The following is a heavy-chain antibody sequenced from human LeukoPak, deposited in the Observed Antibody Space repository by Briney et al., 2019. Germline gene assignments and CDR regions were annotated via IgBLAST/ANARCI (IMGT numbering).Heavy chain of an antibody. J-gene: IGHJ5*02. D-gene: IGHD4-11*01. V-gene: IGHV1-2*02. CDR2: INPNSGGT. CDR1: GYTFTGYY. CDR3: ARGRYDYSNLRWFDP. Sequence: AASVKVSCKVSGYTFTGYYMHWVRQAPGQGLEWMGWINPNSGGTNYAQKFQGRVTMTRDTSISTAYMELSRLRSDDTAVYYCARGRYDYSNLRWFDPWGQGTLVTVSS.